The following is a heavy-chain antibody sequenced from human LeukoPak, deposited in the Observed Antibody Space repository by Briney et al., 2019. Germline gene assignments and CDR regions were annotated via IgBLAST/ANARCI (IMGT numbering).Heavy chain of an antibody. J-gene: IGHJ6*02. CDR3: AKDAADYYGMDV. CDR2: ISYDGSNQ. V-gene: IGHV3-30*18. Sequence: PGGSLRLSCAASGFTFSSYGMHWVRQAPGKGLEWVAVISYDGSNQYYADSVKGRFTISRDNSKNTLYLQMNSLRAEDTAVYYCAKDAADYYGMDVWGQGTTVTVSS. D-gene: IGHD6-25*01. CDR1: GFTFSSYG.